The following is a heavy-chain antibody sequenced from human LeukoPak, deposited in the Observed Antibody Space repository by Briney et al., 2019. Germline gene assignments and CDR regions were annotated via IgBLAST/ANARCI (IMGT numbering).Heavy chain of an antibody. CDR3: ARVPGYPDYYYYYYIDV. CDR1: GGSISSGSYY. D-gene: IGHD3-9*01. CDR2: IYTSGST. V-gene: IGHV4-61*02. Sequence: SETLSLTCTVSGGSISSGSYYWSWIRQPAGKGLEWIGRIYTSGSTNYNPSLKSRVAISVDTSKNQFSLKLSSVTAADTAVYYCARVPGYPDYYYYYYIDVWGKGTTVTVSS. J-gene: IGHJ6*03.